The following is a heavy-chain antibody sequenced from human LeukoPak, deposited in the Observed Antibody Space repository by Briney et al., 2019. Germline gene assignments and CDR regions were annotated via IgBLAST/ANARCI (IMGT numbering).Heavy chain of an antibody. CDR2: TSSNGSTI. Sequence: PGGSLRLSCAASGFTFSSYEMNWVRQAPRKGLEWVSYTSSNGSTIYYADSVKGRCTIPRDNAKNSLYLQMNSLRAEDTAVYYCARDTGYCSSTSCPHYYYYMDVWGKGTTVTVSS. D-gene: IGHD2-2*01. J-gene: IGHJ6*03. V-gene: IGHV3-48*03. CDR3: ARDTGYCSSTSCPHYYYYMDV. CDR1: GFTFSSYE.